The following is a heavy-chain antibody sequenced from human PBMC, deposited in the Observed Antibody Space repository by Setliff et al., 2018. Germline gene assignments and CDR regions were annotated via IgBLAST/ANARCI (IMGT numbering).Heavy chain of an antibody. CDR2: INTETGDP. V-gene: IGHV7-4-1*02. D-gene: IGHD4-17*01. J-gene: IGHJ4*01. CDR1: GYSLSNYV. CDR3: ARADHLVTTTFDY. Sequence: SVKVSCKASGYSLSNYVMNWVRQAPGQGLEWMGWINTETGDPTYAQGYTGRFAFSLDTSDSATYLDISNLKAEDTATYYCARADHLVTTTFDYWGQGTLVTVS.